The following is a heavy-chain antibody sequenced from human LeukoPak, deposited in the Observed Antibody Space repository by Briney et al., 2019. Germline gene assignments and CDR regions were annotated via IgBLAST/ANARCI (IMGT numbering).Heavy chain of an antibody. Sequence: SETLSLTCTVSGGSISSYYWSCIRQPPGKGLEWIGYIYYSGNTNHNPSLKSRVIISVDTSKNQFSLKLSSGTAADTAVYYCARRRYNWNGDDFDIWGQGTMVTVSS. CDR2: IYYSGNT. D-gene: IGHD1-1*01. CDR3: ARRRYNWNGDDFDI. CDR1: GGSISSYY. V-gene: IGHV4-59*01. J-gene: IGHJ3*02.